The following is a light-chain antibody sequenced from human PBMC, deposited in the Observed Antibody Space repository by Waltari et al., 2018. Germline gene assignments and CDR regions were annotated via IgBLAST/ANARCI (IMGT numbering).Light chain of an antibody. CDR3: SSYAKTATLLV. Sequence: QSALTQPASVSGSPGQSITISCTGTSSDLGAYHYVSWYQHHPSKAPKLMVYEVTNRPSGISNRFSGSKSGSTAFLTISALQAEDEADYYCSSYAKTATLLVFGGGTKLTVL. CDR1: SSDLGAYHY. J-gene: IGLJ3*02. CDR2: EVT. V-gene: IGLV2-14*01.